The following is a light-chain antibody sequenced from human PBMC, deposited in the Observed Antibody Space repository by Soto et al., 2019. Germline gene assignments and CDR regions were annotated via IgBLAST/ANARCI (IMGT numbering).Light chain of an antibody. CDR3: QQYGSSQYS. CDR1: QSVSSSY. CDR2: GAS. Sequence: EIVVTQSPGTLSLSPGEIATLSCRASQSVSSSYLAWYQQKPGQAPRLLIYGASSRATGIPDRFSGSGSGTDFTLTISRLEPEDFAVYYCQQYGSSQYSFGQGTKLEIK. V-gene: IGKV3-20*01. J-gene: IGKJ2*01.